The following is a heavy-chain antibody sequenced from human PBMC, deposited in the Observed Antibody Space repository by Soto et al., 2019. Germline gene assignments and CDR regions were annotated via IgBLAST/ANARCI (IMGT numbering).Heavy chain of an antibody. CDR2: INPNSGGT. J-gene: IGHJ6*02. D-gene: IGHD6-6*01. Sequence: ASVKVSCKASGYTFTGYYMHWVRQAPGQGLEWMGWINPNSGGTNYAQKFQGRVTMTRDTSISTAYMELSRLRSDDTAVYYCARDRAYGSSLRYYYYGMDVWGQGTTVTVSS. CDR3: ARDRAYGSSLRYYYYGMDV. CDR1: GYTFTGYY. V-gene: IGHV1-2*02.